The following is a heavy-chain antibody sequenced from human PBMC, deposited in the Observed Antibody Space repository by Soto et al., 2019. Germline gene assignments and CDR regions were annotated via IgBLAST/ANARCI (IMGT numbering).Heavy chain of an antibody. Sequence: ESGPTLVNPTQTLTLTCTFSGFSLSTSEVGVGWIRQPPGKALECLALIYGDDDKNYSPSLKSRLTITKDTSKNQVVLTMTNMDPVDTATYYCAHTSPSYYFDYWGQGTLVTVSS. D-gene: IGHD3-16*02. CDR3: AHTSPSYYFDY. V-gene: IGHV2-5*02. CDR1: GFSLSTSEVG. J-gene: IGHJ4*02. CDR2: IYGDDDK.